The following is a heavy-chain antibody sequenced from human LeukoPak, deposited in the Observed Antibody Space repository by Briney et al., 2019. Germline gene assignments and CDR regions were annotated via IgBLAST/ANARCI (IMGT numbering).Heavy chain of an antibody. CDR2: ISYDGSNK. CDR3: AKEDASGWSHY. Sequence: GSLRPSCAASGFTFSSYGMHWVRQAPGKGLEWVAVISYDGSNKNYADSVRGRFTISRDNSKSTLYLQMNSLRAEDTAVYYCAKEDASGWSHYWGQGTLVTVSS. V-gene: IGHV3-30*18. CDR1: GFTFSSYG. D-gene: IGHD6-19*01. J-gene: IGHJ4*02.